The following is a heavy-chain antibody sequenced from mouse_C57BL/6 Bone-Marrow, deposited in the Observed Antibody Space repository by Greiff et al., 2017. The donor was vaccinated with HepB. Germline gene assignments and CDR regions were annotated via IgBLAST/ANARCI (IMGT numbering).Heavy chain of an antibody. CDR1: GYAFSSSW. Sequence: VQLQQSGPELVKPGASVKISCKASGYAFSSSWMNWVKQRPGKGLEWIGRIYPGDGDTNYNGKFKGKATLTADKSSSTAYMQLSSLTSEDSAVYFCARSGYYGSSGFAYWGQGTLVTVSA. V-gene: IGHV1-82*01. CDR2: IYPGDGDT. J-gene: IGHJ3*01. CDR3: ARSGYYGSSGFAY. D-gene: IGHD1-1*01.